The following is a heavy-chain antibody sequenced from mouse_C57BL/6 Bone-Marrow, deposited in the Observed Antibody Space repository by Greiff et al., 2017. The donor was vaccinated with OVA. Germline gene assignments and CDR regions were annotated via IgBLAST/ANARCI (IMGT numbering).Heavy chain of an antibody. CDR2: IYPRSGNP. CDR1: GYTFTSYG. D-gene: IGHD1-1*01. CDR3: ARSGGYYGAMDD. V-gene: IGHV1-81*01. Sequence: QVQLQQSGAELARPGASVKLSCKASGYTFTSYGISWVKQRTGQGLEWIGEIYPRSGNPYYNEKFKGKATLTADKSSSTAYMELRSLTSEDSAVYFCARSGGYYGAMDDWGQGTSVTVSS. J-gene: IGHJ4*01.